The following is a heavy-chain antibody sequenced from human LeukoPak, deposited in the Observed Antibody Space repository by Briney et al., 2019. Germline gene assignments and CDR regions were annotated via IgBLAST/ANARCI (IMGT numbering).Heavy chain of an antibody. J-gene: IGHJ4*02. CDR1: GFTFSSYS. V-gene: IGHV3-21*01. CDR2: ISSSSSYI. Sequence: GGSLRLSCAASGFTFSSYSMNWVRQAPGKGLEWVSSISSSSSYIYYADSVKGRFTISRDNAKNLLYLQMNSLRAEDTAVYYCARELLGYGDRDGYWGQGTLVTVSS. D-gene: IGHD4-17*01. CDR3: ARELLGYGDRDGY.